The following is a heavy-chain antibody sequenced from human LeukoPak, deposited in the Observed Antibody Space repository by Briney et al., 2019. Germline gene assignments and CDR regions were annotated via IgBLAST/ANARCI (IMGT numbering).Heavy chain of an antibody. CDR2: INPNSGGT. D-gene: IGHD3-22*01. V-gene: IGHV1-2*02. J-gene: IGHJ3*02. Sequence: ASVKVSCKASGYTFTGYYMHWERQAPGQGLELMGWINPNSGGTNYAQKFQGRVTMTRDTSISTVYMELSRLRSDDTAVYYCGRDTYYYDSSGYRTFDIWGQGTMVTVSS. CDR1: GYTFTGYY. CDR3: GRDTYYYDSSGYRTFDI.